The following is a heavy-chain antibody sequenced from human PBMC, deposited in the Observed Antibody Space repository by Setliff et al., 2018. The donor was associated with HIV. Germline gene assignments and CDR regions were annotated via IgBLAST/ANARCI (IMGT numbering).Heavy chain of an antibody. V-gene: IGHV3-30*02. D-gene: IGHD1-26*01. CDR2: IQYDGSNK. CDR3: AKSQSGSYYSFDY. J-gene: IGHJ4*02. Sequence: HLGGSLRLSCAASGFTFSSFGMHWVRQAPGKGLEWVSFIQYDGSNKYYAESVKGRFTISRDNSKNTLYLQMNSLRAEDTAVYYCAKSQSGSYYSFDYWGQGTLVTVSS. CDR1: GFTFSSFG.